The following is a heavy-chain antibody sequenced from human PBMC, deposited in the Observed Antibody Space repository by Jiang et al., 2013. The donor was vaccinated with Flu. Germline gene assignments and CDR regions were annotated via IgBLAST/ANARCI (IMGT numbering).Heavy chain of an antibody. D-gene: IGHD3-22*01. J-gene: IGHJ6*02. Sequence: LLKPSETLSLTCAVSGGSFSGYYWSWIRQPPGRGLEWVGEIHYSGATYFNPALKSRGNVSLDKSKNQFSLELTSMTDADTAVYYCARGAIYYYAASGFLPNNAMDVWGQGTTVTVSS. V-gene: IGHV4-34*01. CDR2: IHYSGAT. CDR3: ARGAIYYYAASGFLPNNAMDV. CDR1: GGSFSGYY.